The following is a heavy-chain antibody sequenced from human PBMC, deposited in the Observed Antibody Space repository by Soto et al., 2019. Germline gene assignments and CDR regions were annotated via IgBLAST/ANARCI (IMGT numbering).Heavy chain of an antibody. CDR2: INEGGSEK. CDR1: GFTFSRHW. Sequence: EVQLVESGGGLVQPGGSLRLSCAASGFTFSRHWMTWVRQTPGKVLEWVANINEGGSEKNYVDSVKGRFTISRDDAKNELNLQMYSLRAEDTAVYYCATYFYDSSGYSWHLSNWGQGTLVTVSS. CDR3: ATYFYDSSGYSWHLSN. V-gene: IGHV3-7*01. J-gene: IGHJ4*02. D-gene: IGHD3-22*01.